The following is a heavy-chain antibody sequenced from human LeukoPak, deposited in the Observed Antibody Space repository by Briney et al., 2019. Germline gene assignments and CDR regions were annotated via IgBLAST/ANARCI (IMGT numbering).Heavy chain of an antibody. J-gene: IGHJ4*02. D-gene: IGHD3-3*01. CDR3: AKGDLITIFY. CDR1: GFSFSSYA. V-gene: IGHV3-23*01. Sequence: GGSLRLSCAASGFSFSSYAMSWVRQAPGKGREWVSAINNNGGSTYYADSVKGRFTISRDNSKNTLYLQMNSLIAEDTAVYYCAKGDLITIFYWGQGTLVTVSS. CDR2: INNNGGST.